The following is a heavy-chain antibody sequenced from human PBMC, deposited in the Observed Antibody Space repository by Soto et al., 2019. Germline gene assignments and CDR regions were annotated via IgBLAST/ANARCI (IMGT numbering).Heavy chain of an antibody. CDR2: IYYSGST. J-gene: IGHJ4*02. Sequence: SETLSLTCTVSGGSISSSSYYWGWIRQPPGKGLEWIGSIYYSGSTYYNPSLKSRVTISVDTSKNQFSLKLSSVTAADTAVYHCARDQFPRGYDYYFDYWGQGTLVTVSS. D-gene: IGHD5-12*01. CDR1: GGSISSSSYY. V-gene: IGHV4-39*07. CDR3: ARDQFPRGYDYYFDY.